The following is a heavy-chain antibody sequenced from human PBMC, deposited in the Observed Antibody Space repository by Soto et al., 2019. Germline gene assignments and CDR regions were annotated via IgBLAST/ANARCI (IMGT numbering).Heavy chain of an antibody. CDR1: GYAFTTYH. J-gene: IGHJ3*02. V-gene: IGHV1-46*04. CDR3: ARDEVPDVQNDAFDI. Sequence: ASVKVSCRASGYAFTTYHMHWVRQAPGQGLEWMGMIDPSDGTTTYAQKLQGRVTMTRDTATSTVYMELSSLRSEDTAVYYCARDEVPDVQNDAFDIWGQGTMVTVSS. CDR2: IDPSDGTT.